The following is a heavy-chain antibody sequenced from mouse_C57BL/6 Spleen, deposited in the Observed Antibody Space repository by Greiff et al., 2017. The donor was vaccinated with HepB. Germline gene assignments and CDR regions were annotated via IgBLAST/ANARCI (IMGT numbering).Heavy chain of an antibody. CDR3: ARQSNYYGSSWDAMDY. V-gene: IGHV5-6*02. D-gene: IGHD1-1*01. J-gene: IGHJ4*01. CDR1: GFTFSSYG. Sequence: EVMLVESGGDLVKPGGSLKLSCAASGFTFSSYGMSWVRQTPDKRLEWVATISSGGSYTYYPDSVKGRFTISRDNAKNTLYLQMSSLKSEDTAMYYCARQSNYYGSSWDAMDYWGQGTSVTVSS. CDR2: ISSGGSYT.